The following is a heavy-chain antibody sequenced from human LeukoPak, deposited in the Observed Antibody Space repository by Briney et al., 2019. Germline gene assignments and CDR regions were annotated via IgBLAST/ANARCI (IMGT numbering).Heavy chain of an antibody. J-gene: IGHJ4*02. CDR3: ARVAATYYDILTGYYSTD. V-gene: IGHV1-18*01. Sequence: ASVKVSCKASGYTFTSYGISWVRQAPGQGFEWMGWISAYNGNTNYAQKLQGRVTMTTDTSTSTAYMELRSLRSDDTAVYYCARVAATYYDILTGYYSTDWGQGTLVTVSS. CDR2: ISAYNGNT. D-gene: IGHD3-9*01. CDR1: GYTFTSYG.